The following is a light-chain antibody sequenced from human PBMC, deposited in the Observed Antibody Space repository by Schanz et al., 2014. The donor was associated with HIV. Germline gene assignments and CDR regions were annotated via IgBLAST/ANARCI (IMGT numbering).Light chain of an antibody. J-gene: IGLJ1*01. V-gene: IGLV2-8*01. CDR3: CSFAGSSTYV. CDR2: EVS. CDR1: NSDVGGYNY. Sequence: QSALTQPPSASGSPGQSVTISCTGTNSDVGGYNYVSWYRQHPGKAPTLMIFEVSKRPSGISDRFSGSKSGNTASLTISGLQSDDEADYFCCSFAGSSTYVFGTGTKLTVL.